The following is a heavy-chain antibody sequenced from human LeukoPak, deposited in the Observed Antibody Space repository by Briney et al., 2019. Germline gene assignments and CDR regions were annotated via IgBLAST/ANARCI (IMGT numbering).Heavy chain of an antibody. CDR1: GFTFKDYW. Sequence: GGSLRLSCVVSGFTFKDYWMTWVCQAPGKGLDWVATIKEDGRETYYVDSVKGRFTLSRDNVKNLLFLQMNSLRAEDTALYYCAKDSSVPYGITDWGQGTLVTVSS. CDR2: IKEDGRET. CDR3: AKDSSVPYGITD. V-gene: IGHV3-7*05. D-gene: IGHD1/OR15-1a*01. J-gene: IGHJ4*02.